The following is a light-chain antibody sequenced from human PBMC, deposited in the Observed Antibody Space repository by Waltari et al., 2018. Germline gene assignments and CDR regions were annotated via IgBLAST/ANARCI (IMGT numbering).Light chain of an antibody. Sequence: SSELTQDPAVSVAWGQTVRITCQGDSLRSYYASWYQQKPGQAPVLVIYGKNNRPSGIPDRFSGSSSGNPASLTITGAQAEDEADYYCNSRDSSGNHLVFGGGTKLTVL. J-gene: IGLJ2*01. V-gene: IGLV3-19*01. CDR2: GKN. CDR3: NSRDSSGNHLV. CDR1: SLRSYY.